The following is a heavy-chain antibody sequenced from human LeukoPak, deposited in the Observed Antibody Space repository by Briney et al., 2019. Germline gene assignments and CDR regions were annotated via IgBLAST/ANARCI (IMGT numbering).Heavy chain of an antibody. V-gene: IGHV1-18*01. J-gene: IGHJ4*02. CDR2: ISAYNGNT. D-gene: IGHD5-12*01. CDR1: GYTFTSYG. Sequence: ASVKVSCKASGYTFTSYGISWVRQTPGQGLEWMGWISAYNGNTNYAQKLQGRVTMTTDTSTSTAYMELRSLRSDDTAVYYCAREDIVAMTNDYWGQGTLVTVSS. CDR3: AREDIVAMTNDY.